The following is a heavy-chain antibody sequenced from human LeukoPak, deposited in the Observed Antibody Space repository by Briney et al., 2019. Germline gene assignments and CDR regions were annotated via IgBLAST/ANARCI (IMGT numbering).Heavy chain of an antibody. D-gene: IGHD6-13*01. CDR1: GGSISNYS. V-gene: IGHV4-59*01. J-gene: IGHJ4*02. CDR2: IYYSGSP. Sequence: SQSLSLTCTVPGGSISNYSWSWIRQPPLKGLELIGCIYYSGSPNYIPSLKSLVTISVETSKNQFSMTVNSVNAADTAVYYCARGVYIAPAQYGYWGQGTLVTVSS. CDR3: ARGVYIAPAQYGY.